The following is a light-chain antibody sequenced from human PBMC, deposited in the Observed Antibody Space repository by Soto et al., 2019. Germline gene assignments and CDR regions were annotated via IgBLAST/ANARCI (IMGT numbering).Light chain of an antibody. CDR2: DAF. Sequence: DIQITQSPSSLSSSAGDRVTITCQASQDISHYLNWYQQKPGKAPKLLIDDAFNLETGVPSRFSGSGSGTDFTLTISRLEPEDFAVYYCQQYGSSGTFGQGTKVDIK. CDR1: QDISHY. J-gene: IGKJ1*01. CDR3: QQYGSSGT. V-gene: IGKV1-33*01.